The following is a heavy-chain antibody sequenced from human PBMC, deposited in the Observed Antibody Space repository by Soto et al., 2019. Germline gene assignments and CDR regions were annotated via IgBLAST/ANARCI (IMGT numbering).Heavy chain of an antibody. V-gene: IGHV3-33*01. Sequence: GGSLRLSCAASGFTFSSYGMHWVRQAPGKGLEWVAVIWYDGSNKYYAGSVKGRFTISRDNSKNTLYLQIDGLRAEDTAVYYCARAPDYGPHLDYWGQGILVTVSS. CDR1: GFTFSSYG. D-gene: IGHD4-17*01. CDR3: ARAPDYGPHLDY. J-gene: IGHJ4*02. CDR2: IWYDGSNK.